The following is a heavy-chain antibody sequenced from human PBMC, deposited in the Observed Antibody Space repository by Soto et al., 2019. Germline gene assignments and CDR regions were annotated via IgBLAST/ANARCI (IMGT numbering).Heavy chain of an antibody. CDR2: IYHSGST. CDR1: GGSISSGGYS. CDR3: ARENNVLPGGYFDY. J-gene: IGHJ4*02. Sequence: QLQLQESGSGLVKPSQTLSLTCAVSGGSISSGGYSWSWIRQPPGKRLEWIAYIYHSGSTYYNPSLKSRVTISVDRSKNQFTLKLSSVTAADTAVYYCARENNVLPGGYFDYWGQGTLVTVSS. D-gene: IGHD2-8*01. V-gene: IGHV4-30-2*01.